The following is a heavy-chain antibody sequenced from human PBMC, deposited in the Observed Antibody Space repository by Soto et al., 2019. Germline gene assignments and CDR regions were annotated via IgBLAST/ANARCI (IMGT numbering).Heavy chain of an antibody. CDR1: GGSISSSSYY. CDR2: IYYSGST. J-gene: IGHJ5*02. D-gene: IGHD2-2*01. V-gene: IGHV4-39*01. Sequence: ETLSLTCTVSGGSISSSSYYWGWIRQPPGKGLEWIGSIYYSGSTYYNPSLKSRVTISVDTSKNQFSLKLSSVTAADTAVYYCARQKYQLLYWFDPWGQGTLVTVSS. CDR3: ARQKYQLLYWFDP.